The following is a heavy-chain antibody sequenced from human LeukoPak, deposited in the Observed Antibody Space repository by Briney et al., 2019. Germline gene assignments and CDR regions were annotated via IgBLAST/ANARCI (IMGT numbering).Heavy chain of an antibody. Sequence: GGSLRLSCAASGFTFSSYAMSWVRQAPGKGLEWVSRINGDGRNINYADSVRGRFTISRDNARNTLYLQMNTLRVEDTAVYYCTRDLMDYDVSTGLHHYYMDVWGQGTTVTVSS. V-gene: IGHV3-74*01. J-gene: IGHJ6*02. CDR2: INGDGRNI. CDR3: TRDLMDYDVSTGLHHYYMDV. CDR1: GFTFSSYA. D-gene: IGHD3-9*01.